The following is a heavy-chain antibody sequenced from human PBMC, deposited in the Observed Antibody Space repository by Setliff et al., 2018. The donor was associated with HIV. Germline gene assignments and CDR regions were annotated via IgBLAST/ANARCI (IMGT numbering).Heavy chain of an antibody. V-gene: IGHV1-18*01. J-gene: IGHJ4*02. Sequence: ALVKVSCKASGYTFSDYDVAWVRQAPGQGLEWMGWISGYSGHTSYAQKIQGRVTMTTDTSTSTAYMELRSLRSDDTAVYFCAREHSTTWPYFDFWGQGTLVTV. D-gene: IGHD6-13*01. CDR1: GYTFSDYD. CDR3: AREHSTTWPYFDF. CDR2: ISGYSGHT.